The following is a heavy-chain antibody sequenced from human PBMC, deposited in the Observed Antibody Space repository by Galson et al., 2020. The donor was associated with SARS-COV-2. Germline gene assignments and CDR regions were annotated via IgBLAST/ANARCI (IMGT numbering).Heavy chain of an antibody. CDR1: GFIVRSNY. V-gene: IGHV3-53*04. D-gene: IGHD6-19*01. CDR3: ARADSGWYVDF. Sequence: GASLKTPCAVSGFIVRSNYMSWVRQAPGKGLEWVSVIYSGGSTYYADSVKGRFTISRHNSKNTLYLQMNSLRAEDTAVYYCARADSGWYVDFWGQGTLVTVSS. J-gene: IGHJ4*02. CDR2: IYSGGST.